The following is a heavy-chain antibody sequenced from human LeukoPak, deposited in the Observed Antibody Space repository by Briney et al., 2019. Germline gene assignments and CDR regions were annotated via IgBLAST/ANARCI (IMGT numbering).Heavy chain of an antibody. Sequence: TSETLSLTCTVSGDSISSYYWGWIRQSPGKGLEWIGYIFYSGSTTYNPSLKSRVTISVDTSKNQFSLKVSSVTAADTAVYYCARGPDYYDSSGYFRRWGQGTLVTVSS. CDR3: ARGPDYYDSSGYFRR. J-gene: IGHJ4*02. CDR2: IFYSGST. D-gene: IGHD3-22*01. V-gene: IGHV4-59*01. CDR1: GDSISSYY.